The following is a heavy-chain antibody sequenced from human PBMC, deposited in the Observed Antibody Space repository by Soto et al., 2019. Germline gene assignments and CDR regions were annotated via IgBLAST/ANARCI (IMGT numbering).Heavy chain of an antibody. CDR2: INWNSGRI. Sequence: DVQLVESGGGLVQPGRSLRLSCVASGFTFDDYAMHWVRQAPGKGLERVSGINWNSGRINYVDSVKGRFTISRDNANNSLYLQMNSLRPEDTALYYCAKSNSSAIPPDYWGQGTLVTVSS. J-gene: IGHJ4*02. V-gene: IGHV3-9*01. CDR3: AKSNSSAIPPDY. D-gene: IGHD6-6*01. CDR1: GFTFDDYA.